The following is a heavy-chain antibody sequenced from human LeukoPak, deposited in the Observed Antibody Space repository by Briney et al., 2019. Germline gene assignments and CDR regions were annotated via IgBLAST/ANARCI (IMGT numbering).Heavy chain of an antibody. J-gene: IGHJ6*02. D-gene: IGHD4-11*01. CDR3: ARSRLQTGPVYYYGMDV. CDR2: IYYSGST. Sequence: PSETLSLTCTVSGGSISSYYWSWIRQPPGKRLEWIGYIYYSGSTNYNPSLKSRDTISVDTSKNQFSLKLSSVTAADTAVYYCARSRLQTGPVYYYGMDVWGQGTTVTVSS. CDR1: GGSISSYY. V-gene: IGHV4-59*08.